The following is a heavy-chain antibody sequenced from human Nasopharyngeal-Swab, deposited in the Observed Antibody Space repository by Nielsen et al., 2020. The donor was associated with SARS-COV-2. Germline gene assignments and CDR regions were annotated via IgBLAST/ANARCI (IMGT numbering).Heavy chain of an antibody. CDR1: GFTFSSHN. V-gene: IGHV3-48*04. CDR3: VREEWTTVTTGRDYFYGMDV. D-gene: IGHD4-17*01. CDR2: ITSSSSKT. Sequence: GESLKISCAASGFTFSSHNMNWVRQAPGKGLEWLSHITSSSSKTYYADSVKGRFTVSRDNAKNLLYLQMNSLRAEDTAVYYCVREEWTTVTTGRDYFYGMDVWGQGTTVTVSS. J-gene: IGHJ6*02.